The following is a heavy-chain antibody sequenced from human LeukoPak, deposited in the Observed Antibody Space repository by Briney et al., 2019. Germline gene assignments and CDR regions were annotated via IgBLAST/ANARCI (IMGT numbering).Heavy chain of an antibody. V-gene: IGHV1-46*03. J-gene: IGHJ3*02. D-gene: IGHD5-18*01. Sequence: GVSVKVSCKASGYTFTSYYMHWVRQAPGQGLEWMGIINPSGGSTSYAQKFQGRVTMTRDTSTSTVYMELSSLRSEDTAVYYCAGTAMVSRIAFDIWGQGTMVTVSS. CDR1: GYTFTSYY. CDR3: AGTAMVSRIAFDI. CDR2: INPSGGST.